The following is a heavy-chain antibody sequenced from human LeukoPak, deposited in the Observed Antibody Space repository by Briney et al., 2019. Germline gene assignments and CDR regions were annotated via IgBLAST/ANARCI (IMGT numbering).Heavy chain of an antibody. Sequence: GGSLRLSCAASGFTFSDYYMNWIRQAPGKGLEWVSYISSGGGTIYYADSVKGRFTISRDNAKNSLYLQMNSLRAEDTAVYYCAELGITMIGGVWGKGTTVTISS. CDR1: GFTFSDYY. CDR2: ISSGGGTI. CDR3: AELGITMIGGV. V-gene: IGHV3-11*04. J-gene: IGHJ6*04. D-gene: IGHD3-10*02.